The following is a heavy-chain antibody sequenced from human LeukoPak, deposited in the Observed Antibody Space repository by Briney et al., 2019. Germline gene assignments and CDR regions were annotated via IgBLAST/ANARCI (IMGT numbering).Heavy chain of an antibody. J-gene: IGHJ4*02. V-gene: IGHV3-7*01. CDR1: GFSFSDYE. D-gene: IGHD2-2*01. Sequence: PGGSLRLSCVASGFSFSDYEMNWVRQAPGMGLEWVANIKEDGSEKYYVDSVKGRFTISRDNAENSLYLQMNSLRAEDTAVYYCARRGRTSCLDYWGQGTLVTVSS. CDR3: ARRGRTSCLDY. CDR2: IKEDGSEK.